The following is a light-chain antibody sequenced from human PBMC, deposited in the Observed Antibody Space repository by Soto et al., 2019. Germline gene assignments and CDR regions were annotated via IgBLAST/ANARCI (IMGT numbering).Light chain of an antibody. CDR1: QTISSW. V-gene: IGKV1-5*03. CDR3: QQYDSYRT. CDR2: KAS. Sequence: DIQMTQSPSTLSGSVGDRVTITCRASQTISSWLAWYQQKPGKAPKLLIYKASTLKSGVPSRFSGTGSGTEFTLTISSLQSDDFATYYCQQYDSYRTFGQGTKVDI. J-gene: IGKJ1*01.